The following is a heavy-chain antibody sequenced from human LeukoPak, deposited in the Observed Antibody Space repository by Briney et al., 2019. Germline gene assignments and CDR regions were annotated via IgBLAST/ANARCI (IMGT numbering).Heavy chain of an antibody. CDR2: INSDGSST. CDR3: ARVTSSRFYDAFDI. J-gene: IGHJ3*02. Sequence: QPGGSLRLSCAASGFTFSSYWMHLVRQAPGKGLVWVSRINSDGSSTSYADSVKGRFTISRDNAKNTLYLQMNSLRAEDTAVYYCARVTSSRFYDAFDIWGQGTMVTVSS. D-gene: IGHD6-19*01. V-gene: IGHV3-74*01. CDR1: GFTFSSYW.